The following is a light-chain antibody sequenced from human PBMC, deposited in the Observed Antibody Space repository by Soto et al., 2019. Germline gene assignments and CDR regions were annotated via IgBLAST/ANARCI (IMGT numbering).Light chain of an antibody. CDR1: TSDVGGYNL. CDR3: TSYTTSNTPYV. J-gene: IGLJ1*01. CDR2: EGT. Sequence: QSVLTQPASVSGSPGQSITISCSGTTSDVGGYNLVSWYQQHTAKAPKLLIYEGTQRPSGVSSRFSGSKSGNTASLTISGLQAEDEADYYCTSYTTSNTPYVFGSGTKVTV. V-gene: IGLV2-14*02.